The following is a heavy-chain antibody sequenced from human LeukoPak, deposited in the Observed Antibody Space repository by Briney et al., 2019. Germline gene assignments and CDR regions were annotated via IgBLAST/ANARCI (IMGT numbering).Heavy chain of an antibody. V-gene: IGHV1-24*01. J-gene: IGHJ4*02. CDR3: ATAASSTVTYFDY. Sequence: ASVKVSCKVSGYTLTELSMHWVRQAPGKGLEWMGGFDPEDGETIYAQKFQGRVTMTEDTSTDTAYMELSSLRSEDAAVYYCATAASSTVTYFDYWGQGTLVTVSS. D-gene: IGHD4-17*01. CDR1: GYTLTELS. CDR2: FDPEDGET.